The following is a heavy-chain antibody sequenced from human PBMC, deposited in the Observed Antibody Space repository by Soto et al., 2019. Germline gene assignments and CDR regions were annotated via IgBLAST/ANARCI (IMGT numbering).Heavy chain of an antibody. CDR3: ATHSFDNLSAGDS. Sequence: PGGSLRLSCATSGFTFNHYWMAWVRQAPGKGLEWVASIKQDGSERFYMESVLGRFTISRDNAKSSVYLQMDSLRAEDTAVYYCATHSFDNLSAGDSWGQETLVTVSS. D-gene: IGHD5-18*01. CDR2: IKQDGSER. J-gene: IGHJ4*02. CDR1: GFTFNHYW. V-gene: IGHV3-7*01.